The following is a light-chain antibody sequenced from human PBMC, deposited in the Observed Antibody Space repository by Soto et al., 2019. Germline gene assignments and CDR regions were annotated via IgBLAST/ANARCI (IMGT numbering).Light chain of an antibody. CDR2: DVT. V-gene: IGLV2-14*03. J-gene: IGLJ2*01. Sequence: QSALTQPASVSGSPGQSITISCSGTYNDIGSYNYVAWYQHQPGNAPRLMIYDVTNRPSGTSHRFSGSRSGNTASLTISGLRAEDEATYFCSSYTSSSTVIFGGGTKLTVL. CDR1: YNDIGSYNY. CDR3: SSYTSSSTVI.